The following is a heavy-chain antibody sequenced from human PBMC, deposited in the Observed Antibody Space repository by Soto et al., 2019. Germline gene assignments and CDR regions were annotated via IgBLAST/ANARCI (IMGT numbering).Heavy chain of an antibody. J-gene: IGHJ4*02. CDR1: GDNFSAHY. Sequence: QLVQSGAEVTKPWASVKVSCKTSGDNFSAHYIHWVRQPSGPGLEWRGCISPRRGDHHSAYKFQVSWTLSPDTASPTAFWPLGVFRVNDCAVSFCEKGGGYGHGHGGQGTPMIVSS. V-gene: IGHV1-2*02. CDR3: EKGGGYGHGH. D-gene: IGHD3-16*01. CDR2: ISPRRGDH.